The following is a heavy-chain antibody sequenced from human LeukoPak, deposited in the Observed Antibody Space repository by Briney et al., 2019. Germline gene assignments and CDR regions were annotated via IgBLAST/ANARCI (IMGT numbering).Heavy chain of an antibody. CDR2: NSGYDGGT. CDR1: GYILTNYG. Sequence: ASVKVSCKTSGYILTNYGISWVRQAPGQGLEWMGWNSGYDGGTNYAQKLQGRVTMTTDTSTSTTYMELRGLRSDDTAVYYCARVYYDFWSGYSNYDFWGQGTLVTVSS. D-gene: IGHD3-3*01. CDR3: ARVYYDFWSGYSNYDF. V-gene: IGHV1-18*01. J-gene: IGHJ4*02.